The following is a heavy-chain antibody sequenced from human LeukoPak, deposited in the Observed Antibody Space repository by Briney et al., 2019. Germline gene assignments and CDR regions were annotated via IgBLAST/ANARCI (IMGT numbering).Heavy chain of an antibody. CDR2: LYPGVST. Sequence: SETLSLTCTVSGGPIYSYYWSWIRQTAGKGLEWIGRLYPGVSTNYNPSLKSRVTMSVDTSKNQFALKLSAVTAADTAVYYCARDTTTKRAAKSYFDFWGQGTLVTVSS. D-gene: IGHD1-26*01. V-gene: IGHV4-4*07. J-gene: IGHJ4*02. CDR1: GGPIYSYY. CDR3: ARDTTTKRAAKSYFDF.